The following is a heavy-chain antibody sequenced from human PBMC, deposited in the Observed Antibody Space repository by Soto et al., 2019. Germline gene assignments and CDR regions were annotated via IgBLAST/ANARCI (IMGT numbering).Heavy chain of an antibody. D-gene: IGHD3-22*01. CDR3: AAGDYHETSGYSSAY. CDR2: IVVGSGNT. J-gene: IGHJ4*02. V-gene: IGHV1-58*01. CDR1: GFTFITST. Sequence: SVKVSCKASGFTFITSTVQWVRQARGQPLEWIGWIVVGSGNTIYGQKFQERVTITRDESTSTAYMELSSLRSEDTGLYYCAAGDYHETSGYSSAYWGQGTLVTVSS.